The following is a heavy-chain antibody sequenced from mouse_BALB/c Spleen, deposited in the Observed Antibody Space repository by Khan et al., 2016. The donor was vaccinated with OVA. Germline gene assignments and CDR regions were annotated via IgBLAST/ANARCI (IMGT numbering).Heavy chain of an antibody. J-gene: IGHJ4*01. V-gene: IGHV3-2*02. CDR2: ISYSGST. CDR3: ASELGRYYAMDY. Sequence: EVQLQESGPGLVKPSQSLSLTCTVTGYSITSDYAWNWIRQFPGNKLEWMGCISYSGSTNYSPSLKSRISITRDTSKNQFFLQLNSVTAEDTATXSCASELGRYYAMDYWGQGTSVTVSS. D-gene: IGHD4-1*01. CDR1: GYSITSDYA.